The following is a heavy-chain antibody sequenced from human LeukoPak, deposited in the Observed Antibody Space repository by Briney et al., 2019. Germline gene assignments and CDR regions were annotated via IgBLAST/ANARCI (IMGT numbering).Heavy chain of an antibody. CDR1: GGSISSSSCY. CDR3: ARHAYCGGDCYHDFDY. J-gene: IGHJ4*02. D-gene: IGHD2-21*02. Sequence: SETLSLTCTVSGGSISSSSCYWGWIRQPPGKGLEWIGSIYYSGSTYYNPSLKSRVTISVDTSKNQFSLKLSSVTAADTAVYYCARHAYCGGDCYHDFDYWGQGTLVTVSS. CDR2: IYYSGST. V-gene: IGHV4-39*01.